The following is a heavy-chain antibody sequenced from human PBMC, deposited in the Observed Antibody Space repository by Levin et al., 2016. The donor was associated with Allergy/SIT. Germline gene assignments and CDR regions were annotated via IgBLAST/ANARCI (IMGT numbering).Heavy chain of an antibody. J-gene: IGHJ5*02. Sequence: ASVKVSCKASGYTFTSYGISWVRQAPGQGLEWMGWISAYNGNTNYAQKLQGRVTMTTDTSTSTAYMELRSLRSDDTAVYYCARAPQGEYGGNPPTDPWGQGTLVTVSS. CDR3: ARAPQGEYGGNPPTDP. CDR2: ISAYNGNT. CDR1: GYTFTSYG. D-gene: IGHD4-23*01. V-gene: IGHV1-18*01.